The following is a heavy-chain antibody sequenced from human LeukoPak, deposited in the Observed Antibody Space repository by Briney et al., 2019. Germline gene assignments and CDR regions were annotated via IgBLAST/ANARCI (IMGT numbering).Heavy chain of an antibody. CDR1: GGSFSGYY. Sequence: SETLSLTCAVYGGSFSGYYWSWIRQPPGKGLEWIGEINHSGSTNYNPSLKSRVTISVDTSKNQFSLKLSSVTAADTAVYYCARVLYDFWSGYYGGGFYYMDAWGKGTTVTVSS. CDR2: INHSGST. CDR3: ARVLYDFWSGYYGGGFYYMDA. V-gene: IGHV4-34*01. J-gene: IGHJ6*03. D-gene: IGHD3-3*01.